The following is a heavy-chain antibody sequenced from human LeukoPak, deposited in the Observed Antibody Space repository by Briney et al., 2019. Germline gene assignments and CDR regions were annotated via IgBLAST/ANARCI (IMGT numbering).Heavy chain of an antibody. CDR3: ARALVVAATLNWFDP. J-gene: IGHJ5*02. CDR2: MNPNSGNT. CDR1: GYTFTSYD. V-gene: IGHV1-8*01. D-gene: IGHD2-15*01. Sequence: ASVKVSCKASGYTFTSYDINWARQATGQGLEWMGWMNPNSGNTGYAQKFQGRVTMTRNTSISTAYMELSSLRSEDTAVYYCARALVVAATLNWFDPWGQGTLVTVSS.